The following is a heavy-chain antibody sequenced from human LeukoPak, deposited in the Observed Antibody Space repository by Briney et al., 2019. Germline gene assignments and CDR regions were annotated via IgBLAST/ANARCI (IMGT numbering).Heavy chain of an antibody. J-gene: IGHJ5*02. D-gene: IGHD3-9*01. Sequence: PSETLSLTCAVYGGSFSGYYWSWIRQPPGKGLEWIGEINHSGSTNYNPSLKSRVTISVDTSKNQFSLKLSSVTAADTAVYYCASVRYFDWHSLFDPWGQGTLVTVSS. CDR2: INHSGST. CDR3: ASVRYFDWHSLFDP. V-gene: IGHV4-34*01. CDR1: GGSFSGYY.